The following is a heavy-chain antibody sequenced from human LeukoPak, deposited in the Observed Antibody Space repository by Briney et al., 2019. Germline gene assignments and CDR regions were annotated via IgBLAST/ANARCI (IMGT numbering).Heavy chain of an antibody. D-gene: IGHD3-10*01. J-gene: IGHJ6*02. Sequence: PSQTLSLTCTVSGGSISSGGYYWSWIRQHPGKGLEWIGYIYYSGSTYYNPPLKSRVTISVDTSKNQFSLKLSSVTAADTAVYYCARDEGRSGSSHYYYYGMDVWGQGTTVTVSS. CDR3: ARDEGRSGSSHYYYYGMDV. V-gene: IGHV4-31*03. CDR1: GGSISSGGYY. CDR2: IYYSGST.